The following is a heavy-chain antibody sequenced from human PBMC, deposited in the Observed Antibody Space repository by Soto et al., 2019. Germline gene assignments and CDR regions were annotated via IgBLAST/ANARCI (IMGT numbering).Heavy chain of an antibody. CDR2: ISGSGGST. Sequence: GGSLRLSCAASGFTFSSYAMSWVRQAPGKGLEWVSAISGSGGSTYYADSVKGRFTISRDNSKNTLYLQMNSLRAEDTAVYYCAKSTQGGHYYGSGSYYYYYYGMDVWGQGTTVTVSS. J-gene: IGHJ6*02. CDR1: GFTFSSYA. D-gene: IGHD3-10*01. V-gene: IGHV3-23*01. CDR3: AKSTQGGHYYGSGSYYYYYYGMDV.